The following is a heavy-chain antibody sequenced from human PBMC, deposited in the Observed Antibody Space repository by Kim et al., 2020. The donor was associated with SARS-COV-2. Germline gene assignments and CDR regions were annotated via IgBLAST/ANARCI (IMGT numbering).Heavy chain of an antibody. D-gene: IGHD2-15*01. V-gene: IGHV3-30*01. Sequence: SVNGRFTISRDNSKNTLYLQMNSLRAEDTAVYYCARDIVGGLYSYYGMDVWGQGTTVTVSS. J-gene: IGHJ6*02. CDR3: ARDIVGGLYSYYGMDV.